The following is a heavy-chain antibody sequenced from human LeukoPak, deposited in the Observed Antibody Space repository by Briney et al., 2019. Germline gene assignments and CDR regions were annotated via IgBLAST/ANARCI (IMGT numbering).Heavy chain of an antibody. CDR1: GFTFSGSA. CDR2: IRSKANSYAT. Sequence: GSLRLSCAASGFTFSGSAMHCVRQASGKGLEWVGRIRSKANSYATAYAASVKGRFTISRDDSKNTAYLQMNSLKTEDTAVYYCTIAAGETYFDYWGQGTLVTVSS. J-gene: IGHJ4*02. CDR3: TIAAGETYFDY. D-gene: IGHD6-13*01. V-gene: IGHV3-73*01.